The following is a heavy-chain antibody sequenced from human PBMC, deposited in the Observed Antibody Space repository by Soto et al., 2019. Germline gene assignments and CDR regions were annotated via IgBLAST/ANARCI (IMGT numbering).Heavy chain of an antibody. D-gene: IGHD2-2*01. CDR1: GGSISSYY. CDR2: IYYSGST. Sequence: SETLSLTCTVSGGSISSYYWSWIRQPPGKGLEWIGYIYYSGSTNYNPSLKSRVTISVDTSKNQFSLKLSSVTAADTAVYYCARPTGYCSSTSCYSWFDPWGQGTLVTVSS. J-gene: IGHJ5*02. V-gene: IGHV4-59*08. CDR3: ARPTGYCSSTSCYSWFDP.